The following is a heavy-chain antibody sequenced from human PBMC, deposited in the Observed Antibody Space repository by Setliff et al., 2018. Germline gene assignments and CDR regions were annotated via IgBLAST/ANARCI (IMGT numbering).Heavy chain of an antibody. J-gene: IGHJ3*02. CDR2: INPNSGGT. D-gene: IGHD6-13*01. Sequence: ASVKVSCKASGYTFTGYYMHWVRQAPGQGLEWMGWINPNSGGTNYAQKFRGRVTMTRDTSISTAYMELSRLRPDDTAVYYCARGGGSSSWYDAFDIWGQGTMVTVSS. V-gene: IGHV1-2*02. CDR3: ARGGGSSSWYDAFDI. CDR1: GYTFTGYY.